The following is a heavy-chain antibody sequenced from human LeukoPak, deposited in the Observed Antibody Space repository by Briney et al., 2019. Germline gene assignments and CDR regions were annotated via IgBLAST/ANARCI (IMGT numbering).Heavy chain of an antibody. CDR2: IYYSGST. CDR3: ARVGIAAAGTRPDAFDI. D-gene: IGHD6-13*01. J-gene: IGHJ3*02. Sequence: SETLSLTCTVSGGSISSGDYYRSWIRQPPGKGLEWIGYIYYSGSTYYNPSLKSRVTISVDTSKNQFSLKLSSVTAADTAVYYCARVGIAAAGTRPDAFDIWGQGTMVTVSS. CDR1: GGSISSGDYY. V-gene: IGHV4-30-4*01.